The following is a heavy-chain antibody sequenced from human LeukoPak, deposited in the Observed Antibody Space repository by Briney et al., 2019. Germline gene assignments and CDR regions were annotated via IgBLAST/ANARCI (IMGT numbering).Heavy chain of an antibody. Sequence: GASVKVSCKASGYTFTSYYMHWVRQAPGQGLEWMGIINPSGGSTSYAQKFQGRVTITADESTSTAYMELSSLRSEDTAVYYCARGGVAATPGQFDYWGQGTLVTVSS. CDR3: ARGGVAATPGQFDY. J-gene: IGHJ4*02. CDR2: INPSGGST. V-gene: IGHV1-46*01. D-gene: IGHD2-15*01. CDR1: GYTFTSYY.